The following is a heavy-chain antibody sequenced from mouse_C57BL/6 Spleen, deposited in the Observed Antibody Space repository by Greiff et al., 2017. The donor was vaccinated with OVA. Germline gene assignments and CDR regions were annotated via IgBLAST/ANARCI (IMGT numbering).Heavy chain of an antibody. J-gene: IGHJ1*03. V-gene: IGHV5-9*01. Sequence: EVKLMESGGGLVKPGGSLKLSCAASGFTFSSYTMSWVRQTPEKRLEWVATISGGGGNTYYPDSVKGRFTISRDNAKNTLYLQMSSLRSEDTALYNCVRRGNWYIEVCGTGTTVTVSS. CDR1: GFTFSSYT. CDR3: VRRGNWYIEV. CDR2: ISGGGGNT.